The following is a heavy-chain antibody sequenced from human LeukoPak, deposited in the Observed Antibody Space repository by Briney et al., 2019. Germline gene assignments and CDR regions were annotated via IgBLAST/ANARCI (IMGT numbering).Heavy chain of an antibody. J-gene: IGHJ4*02. CDR1: GFTFSSYA. CDR2: ISGSGGST. D-gene: IGHD6-19*01. CDR3: AKEGAVAGYFDY. Sequence: ETGGSLRLSCAASGFTFSSYAMSWFRQAPGKGLEWVSAISGSGGSTYYADSVKGRFTISRDNSKNTLYLQMNSLRAEDTAVYYCAKEGAVAGYFDYWGQGTLVTVSS. V-gene: IGHV3-23*01.